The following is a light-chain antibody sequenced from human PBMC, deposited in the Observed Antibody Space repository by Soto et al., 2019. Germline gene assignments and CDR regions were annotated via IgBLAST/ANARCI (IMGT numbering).Light chain of an antibody. V-gene: IGLV2-14*02. CDR1: GSDVRTYNL. Sequence: QSVLAQPASVSGSPGQSITISCTVTGSDVRTYNLVSWYQQHPGKVPKLIIYEASKRPSGVSNRFSGSQPGNTASLTVSGLQAEDEADYFCSSYSISTAYLFGTGTKV. CDR2: EAS. CDR3: SSYSISTAYL. J-gene: IGLJ1*01.